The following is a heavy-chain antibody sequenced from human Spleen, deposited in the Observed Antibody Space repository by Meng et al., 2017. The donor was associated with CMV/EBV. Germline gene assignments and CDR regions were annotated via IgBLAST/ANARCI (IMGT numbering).Heavy chain of an antibody. CDR3: ARGKGIAVAGAYNWFDP. CDR2: INHSGST. CDR1: GGSFSGYY. J-gene: IGHJ5*02. V-gene: IGHV4-34*01. Sequence: SETLSLTCAVYGGSFSGYYWSWIRQPPGKGLEWIGEINHSGSTNYNPTLRSRVTISVDTSKNQFPLKLSSVTAADTAGYYCARGKGIAVAGAYNWFDPWGQGTLVTVSS. D-gene: IGHD6-19*01.